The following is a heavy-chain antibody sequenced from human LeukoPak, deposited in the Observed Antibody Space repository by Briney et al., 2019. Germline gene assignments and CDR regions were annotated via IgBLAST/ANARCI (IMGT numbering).Heavy chain of an antibody. J-gene: IGHJ6*03. D-gene: IGHD2-2*01. CDR2: VYDSEST. Sequence: SETLSLTCTVSGGPISSYYWSWLRQPPGKGLEWIGYVYDSESTNYNPTLKGRVAISLDPSKRQFSLRLTSVTAADSAVYFCARRPRLCSSTSCRYMDVWGKGTTVTVSS. CDR3: ARRPRLCSSTSCRYMDV. CDR1: GGPISSYY. V-gene: IGHV4-59*01.